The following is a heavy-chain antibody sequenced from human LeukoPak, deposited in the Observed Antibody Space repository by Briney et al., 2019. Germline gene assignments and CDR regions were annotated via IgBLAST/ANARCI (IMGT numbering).Heavy chain of an antibody. V-gene: IGHV3-30*18. CDR3: AKDLFGSLGELSLPDY. D-gene: IGHD3-16*02. CDR1: GFTFSSYG. Sequence: PGGSLRLSCAASGFTFSSYGMHWVRQAPGKGLEWVAVISYDGSNKYYADSVKGRFTISRDNSKNTLYLQMNSLRAEDTAVYYCAKDLFGSLGELSLPDYWGQGTLVTVSS. CDR2: ISYDGSNK. J-gene: IGHJ4*02.